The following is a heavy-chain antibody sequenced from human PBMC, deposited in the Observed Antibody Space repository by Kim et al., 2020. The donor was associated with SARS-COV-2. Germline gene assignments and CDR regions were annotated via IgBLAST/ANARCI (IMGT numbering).Heavy chain of an antibody. CDR1: GFTVSSNY. Sequence: GGSLRLSCAASGFTVSSNYMSWVRQAPGKGLEWVSVIYSGGSTYYAESVKGRFTISRDNSKNTLYLQMNSLRAEDTAVYYCARDKRQWELPLGYYYYGMDVWGQGTTVTVSS. V-gene: IGHV3-53*01. D-gene: IGHD1-26*01. CDR2: IYSGGST. CDR3: ARDKRQWELPLGYYYYGMDV. J-gene: IGHJ6*02.